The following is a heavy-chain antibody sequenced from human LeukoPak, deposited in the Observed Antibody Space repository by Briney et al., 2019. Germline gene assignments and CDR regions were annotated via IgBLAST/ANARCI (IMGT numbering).Heavy chain of an antibody. CDR3: ARRYSSSWLQTHYYYYYGMDV. V-gene: IGHV1-46*01. D-gene: IGHD6-13*01. J-gene: IGHJ6*02. CDR1: GYTFINFY. Sequence: VASVKVSCKASGYTFINFYIHWVRQAPGQGLEWMGIVNPRGGDTTYAQKFQGRLTMTTDTSTSTAYMELRSLRSDDTAVYYCARRYSSSWLQTHYYYYYGMDVWGQGTTVTVSS. CDR2: VNPRGGDT.